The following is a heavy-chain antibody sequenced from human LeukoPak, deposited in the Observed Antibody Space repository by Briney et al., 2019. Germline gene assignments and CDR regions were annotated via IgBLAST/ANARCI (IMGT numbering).Heavy chain of an antibody. CDR3: AKDEGTSVDGDYFDY. CDR2: ISGGGVST. J-gene: IGHJ4*02. Sequence: PGGSLRLSCAASGFTFDSFGMTWVRQRTGKGLEWVSLISGGGVSTYYADSVRDRFTISRDNSKNTLYLQMNSLRAEDTAIYYCAKDEGTSVDGDYFDYWGQGTLVTVSS. D-gene: IGHD3-10*01. CDR1: GFTFDSFG. V-gene: IGHV3-23*01.